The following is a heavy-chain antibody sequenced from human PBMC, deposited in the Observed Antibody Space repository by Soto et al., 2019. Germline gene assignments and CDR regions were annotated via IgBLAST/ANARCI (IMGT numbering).Heavy chain of an antibody. CDR1: GFTFSNYG. J-gene: IGHJ1*01. CDR3: AKEHPTYRTFQH. V-gene: IGHV3-30*18. CDR2: LSFDGRNK. Sequence: PGGSLRLSCAASGFTFSNYGMHWVRQAPGKGLEWVAVLSFDGRNKYYADSVKGRFTISRDNSRNTLYLQMNSLRVEDTAVYYCAKEHPTYRTFQHWGQGTLVTVSS. D-gene: IGHD1-7*01.